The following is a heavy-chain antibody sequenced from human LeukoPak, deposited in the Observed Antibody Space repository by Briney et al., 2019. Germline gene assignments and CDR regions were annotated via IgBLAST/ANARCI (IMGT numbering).Heavy chain of an antibody. Sequence: ASVKASCKASGYSFTSYYMHWVRQAPGQGLEWMGFINPSGSSAAYAQKFQGRLTMTRDMFTSTDYMELTSLTSDDTAVYYCARDNSVGETAWWFDPWGQGTPVTVSS. D-gene: IGHD1-26*01. CDR3: ARDNSVGETAWWFDP. CDR1: GYSFTSYY. V-gene: IGHV1-46*01. CDR2: INPSGSSA. J-gene: IGHJ5*02.